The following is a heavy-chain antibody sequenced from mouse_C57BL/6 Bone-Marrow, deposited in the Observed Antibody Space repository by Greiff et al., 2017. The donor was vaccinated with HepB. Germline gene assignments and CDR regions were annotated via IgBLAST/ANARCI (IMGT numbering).Heavy chain of an antibody. CDR3: ARWEQIREGAMDY. CDR2: IDPSDSYT. Sequence: VQLQQPGAELVKPGASVKLSCKASGYTFTSYWMQWVKQRPGQGLEWIGEIDPSDSYTNYNQKFKGKATLTVDTSSSTAYMQLSSLTSADSAVYYCARWEQIREGAMDYWGQGTSVTVSS. V-gene: IGHV1-50*01. CDR1: GYTFTSYW. D-gene: IGHD3-2*02. J-gene: IGHJ4*01.